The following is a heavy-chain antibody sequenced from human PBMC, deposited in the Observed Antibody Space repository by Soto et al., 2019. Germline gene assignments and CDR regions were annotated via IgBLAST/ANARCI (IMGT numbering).Heavy chain of an antibody. J-gene: IGHJ4*02. Sequence: PGGSLRLSCAASGFTFSSYWMHWVRQAPGKGLVWVSRINGDGSSTSYADSVKGRFTISRDNAKNTLYLQMNSLRAEDTAVYYCARANSGYDFSALFNYWGQGTLVTVSS. CDR3: ARANSGYDFSALFNY. CDR1: GFTFSSYW. CDR2: INGDGSST. V-gene: IGHV3-74*01. D-gene: IGHD5-12*01.